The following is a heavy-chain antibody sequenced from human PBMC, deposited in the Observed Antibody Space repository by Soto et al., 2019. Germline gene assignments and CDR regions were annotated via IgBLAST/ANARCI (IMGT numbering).Heavy chain of an antibody. Sequence: SETLSLTCAVYGGSFSGYYWSWIRQPPGKGLEWIGEINHSGSTNYNPSLKSRVTISVDTSKNQFSLKLSSVTAADTAVYYCARVPREGYCTNGVCYQFDYWGQGTLVTVSS. CDR2: INHSGST. CDR3: ARVPREGYCTNGVCYQFDY. V-gene: IGHV4-34*01. D-gene: IGHD2-8*01. J-gene: IGHJ4*02. CDR1: GGSFSGYY.